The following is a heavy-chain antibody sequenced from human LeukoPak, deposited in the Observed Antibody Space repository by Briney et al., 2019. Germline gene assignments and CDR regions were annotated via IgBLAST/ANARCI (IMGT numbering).Heavy chain of an antibody. D-gene: IGHD3-10*01. Sequence: GGSLRLSCVVSGFTFSSFWMTWVRQAPGKGLEWVANIKLDVSETYYVESVRGRFTISRDNTKNSLYLQMDSLRVEDTAVYYCARKGNAFDFWGQGTMVTVSS. CDR3: ARKGNAFDF. CDR1: GFTFSSFW. CDR2: IKLDVSET. V-gene: IGHV3-7*01. J-gene: IGHJ3*01.